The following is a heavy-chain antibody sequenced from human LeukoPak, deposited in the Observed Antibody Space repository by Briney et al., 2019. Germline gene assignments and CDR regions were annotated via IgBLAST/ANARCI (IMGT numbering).Heavy chain of an antibody. CDR2: INTAGDT. D-gene: IGHD6-19*01. CDR3: ARETPVPGINSVFYGMDV. Sequence: GGSLRLSCAASGFTFSNYGMHWVRQVTGKGLEWVSAINTAGDTYYPGSVKGRFSISRENAKNSLYLQMYTLTAEDTAVYYCARETPVPGINSVFYGMDVWGHGTTVTVSS. CDR1: GFTFSNYG. V-gene: IGHV3-13*01. J-gene: IGHJ6*02.